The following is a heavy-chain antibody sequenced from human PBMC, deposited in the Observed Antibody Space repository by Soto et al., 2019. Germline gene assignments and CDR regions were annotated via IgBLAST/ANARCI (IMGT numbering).Heavy chain of an antibody. J-gene: IGHJ5*02. Sequence: QVQLVQSGAEVRKPGSSVKVSCKASGGTFSSYAISWVRQAPGQGLEWMGGIIPLFGTTNYAQKFQGRVTITADESTSTAYMDLSSLRSEDTAVYYCARVGGHYYDSSGYASWGQGTLVTVSS. CDR1: GGTFSSYA. CDR2: IIPLFGTT. CDR3: ARVGGHYYDSSGYAS. V-gene: IGHV1-69*12. D-gene: IGHD3-22*01.